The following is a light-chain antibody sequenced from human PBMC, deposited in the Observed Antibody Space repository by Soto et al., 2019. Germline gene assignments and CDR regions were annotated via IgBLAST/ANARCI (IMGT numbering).Light chain of an antibody. V-gene: IGKV1-12*01. CDR1: QGICSR. J-gene: IGKJ1*01. CDR3: HQRGGWPPST. Sequence: DVPLTLSPSSVSASVGDRVHIICRASQGICSRLAWYQQKPGKAPKRLIYSAASLQSGVPSRFSGSGSGTDFTPRISSLEPEEYAVYYCHQRGGWPPSTFGQGTKLDIK. CDR2: SAA.